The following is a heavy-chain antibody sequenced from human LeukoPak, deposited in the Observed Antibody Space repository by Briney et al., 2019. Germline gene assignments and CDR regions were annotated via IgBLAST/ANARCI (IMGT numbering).Heavy chain of an antibody. V-gene: IGHV3-33*01. Sequence: QPGGSLRLSCAASGFTFSSYGMHWVRQAPGKGLEWVAVIWYDGSNKCYADSVKGRFTISRDNSKNTLYLQMNSLRAEDTAVYYCARARAPYGDYVGYNWFDPWGQGTLVTVSS. CDR3: ARARAPYGDYVGYNWFDP. D-gene: IGHD4-17*01. J-gene: IGHJ5*02. CDR1: GFTFSSYG. CDR2: IWYDGSNK.